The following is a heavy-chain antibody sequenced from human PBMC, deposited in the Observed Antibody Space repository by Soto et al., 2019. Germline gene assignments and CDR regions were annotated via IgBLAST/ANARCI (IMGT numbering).Heavy chain of an antibody. J-gene: IGHJ4*02. D-gene: IGHD3-16*01. V-gene: IGHV2-5*01. CDR1: GFSVSARGVG. CDR3: AHSPWGAAPDY. Sequence: SGPTLVNPTQTLTLTCTVSGFSVSARGVGVGWIRQPPGKALEWLGIIYWNDDKRYSPSLKSRLTITKDASKNQVVLTMTNMDPVDTATYYCAHSPWGAAPDYCGQRPPVTVSS. CDR2: IYWNDDK.